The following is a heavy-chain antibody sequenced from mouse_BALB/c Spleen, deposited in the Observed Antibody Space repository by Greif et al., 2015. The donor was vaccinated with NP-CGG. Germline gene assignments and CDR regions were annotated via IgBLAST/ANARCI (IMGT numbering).Heavy chain of an antibody. CDR2: IDPENGNT. Sequence: LLQQSGAELVRPGALVKSSCKASGFNIKDYYMHWVKQRPEQGLEWIGWIDPENGNTIYDPKFQGKASITADTSSNTAYLQRSSLTSEDTAVYYCAYGNYFDYWGQGTALTVAS. V-gene: IGHV14-1*02. CDR1: GFNIKDYY. CDR3: AYGNYFDY. D-gene: IGHD2-1*01. J-gene: IGHJ2*01.